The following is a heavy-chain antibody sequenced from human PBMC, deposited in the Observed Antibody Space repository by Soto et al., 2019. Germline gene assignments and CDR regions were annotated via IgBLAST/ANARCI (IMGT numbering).Heavy chain of an antibody. V-gene: IGHV3-23*01. CDR2: ISDSGGTA. Sequence: PGGSLRLSCAASGFTFSTYAMSWVRQAPGKGLEWVSAISDSGGTAFHADPVKGRFTISRENSKSTLYLQMSGLRAEDTAVYYCAKDGCSSTSCYHFDSWGQGTLVTVSS. CDR3: AKDGCSSTSCYHFDS. J-gene: IGHJ4*02. D-gene: IGHD2-2*01. CDR1: GFTFSTYA.